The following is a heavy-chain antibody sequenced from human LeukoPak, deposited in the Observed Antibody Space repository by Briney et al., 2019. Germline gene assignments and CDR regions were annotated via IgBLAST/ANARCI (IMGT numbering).Heavy chain of an antibody. CDR3: ARYCSSTSCWSNAFDI. V-gene: IGHV1-69*05. CDR1: GGTFSSYA. D-gene: IGHD2-2*01. Sequence: SVKVSCKASGGTFSSYAISWVRQAPGQGLEWMGGIIPIFGTANYAQKFQGRVTITRNTSISTAYMELSSLRSEDTAVYYCARYCSSTSCWSNAFDIWGQGTMVTVSS. CDR2: IIPIFGTA. J-gene: IGHJ3*02.